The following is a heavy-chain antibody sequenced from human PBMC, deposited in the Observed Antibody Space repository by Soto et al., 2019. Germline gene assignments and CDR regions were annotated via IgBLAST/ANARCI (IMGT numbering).Heavy chain of an antibody. V-gene: IGHV4-59*01. CDR1: GGSISSYY. CDR2: IYYSGST. D-gene: IGHD2-8*01. J-gene: IGHJ6*03. CDR3: ARGEFGNGVAYRNYYYYMDV. Sequence: SETLSLTCTVSGGSISSYYWSWIRQPPGKGLEWIGYIYYSGSTNYNPSLKSRVTISVDTSKNQFSLKLSSVTAADTAVYYCARGEFGNGVAYRNYYYYMDVWGKGTTVTVSS.